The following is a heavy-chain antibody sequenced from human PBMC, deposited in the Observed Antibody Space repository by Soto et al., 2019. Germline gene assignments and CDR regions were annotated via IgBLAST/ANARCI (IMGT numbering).Heavy chain of an antibody. CDR3: AGQQLVPRNWFDP. Sequence: SETLSLTCTVSGGSISSYYWSWIRQPPGKGLEWIGYIYYSGSTNYNPSLKRRVTISVDTSKNQFSLKLSSVTAADTAVYYCAGQQLVPRNWFDPWGQGTLVTVSS. CDR2: IYYSGST. J-gene: IGHJ5*02. CDR1: GGSISSYY. D-gene: IGHD6-13*01. V-gene: IGHV4-59*01.